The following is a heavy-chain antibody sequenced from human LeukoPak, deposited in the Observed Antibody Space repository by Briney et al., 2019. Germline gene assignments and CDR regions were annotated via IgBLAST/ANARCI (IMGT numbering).Heavy chain of an antibody. D-gene: IGHD2-2*01. Sequence: SETLSLTCTVSGGSISSYYWSWIRQPPGKGLEWIGYIYYSGSTNYNPSLKSRVTISVDTSKNQFSLKLSSVTAADTAVYYCARDGGSTSFYGMDVWGQGTTVTVSS. CDR3: ARDGGSTSFYGMDV. CDR1: GGSISSYY. V-gene: IGHV4-59*01. CDR2: IYYSGST. J-gene: IGHJ6*02.